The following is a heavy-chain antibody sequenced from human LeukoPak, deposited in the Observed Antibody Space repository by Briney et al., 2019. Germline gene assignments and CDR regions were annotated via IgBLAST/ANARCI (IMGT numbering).Heavy chain of an antibody. CDR3: ARDRGGGATTMDY. D-gene: IGHD1-26*01. V-gene: IGHV1-69*05. CDR2: IIPIFGTA. CDR1: GGTFSSYA. Sequence: SVKVSCKASGGTFSSYAISWVRQAPGQGLEWMGGIIPIFGTANYAQKFQGRVTITTDESTSTAYMKLSSLRSEDTAVYYCARDRGGGATTMDYWGQGTLVTVSS. J-gene: IGHJ4*02.